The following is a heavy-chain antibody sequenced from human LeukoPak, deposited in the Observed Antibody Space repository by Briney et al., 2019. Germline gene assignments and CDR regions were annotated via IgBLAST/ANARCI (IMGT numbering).Heavy chain of an antibody. CDR1: GFTFSSYS. Sequence: GGSLTLSCAASGFTFSSYSMNCVRQAPGKWLEWVSSISSSSSYIYYADSVKGRFTISRDNAKNSLYMQMNSLRAEDTAVYYCARVPAAIDYWGQGTQVTVSS. CDR2: ISSSSSYI. J-gene: IGHJ4*02. V-gene: IGHV3-21*01. CDR3: ARVPAAIDY. D-gene: IGHD2-2*01.